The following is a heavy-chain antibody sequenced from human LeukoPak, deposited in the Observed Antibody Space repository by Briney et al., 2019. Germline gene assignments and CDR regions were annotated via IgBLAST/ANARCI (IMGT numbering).Heavy chain of an antibody. Sequence: PSETLSLTCAVSGGSISSSNWWSWVRQPPGKGLEWIGEIYHSGSTNYNPSLKSRVTISVDKSKNQFSLKLSSVTAADTAVYYCARVGTTTPIAAAGRVSDYWGQGTLVTVSS. D-gene: IGHD6-13*01. CDR1: GGSISSSNW. CDR2: IYHSGST. V-gene: IGHV4-4*02. CDR3: ARVGTTTPIAAAGRVSDY. J-gene: IGHJ4*02.